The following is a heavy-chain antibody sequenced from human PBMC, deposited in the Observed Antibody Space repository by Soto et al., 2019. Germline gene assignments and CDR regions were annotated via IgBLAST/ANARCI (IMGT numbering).Heavy chain of an antibody. CDR1: GFTFSPYG. J-gene: IGHJ4*02. D-gene: IGHD3-22*01. Sequence: ESGGGLVQPGGSLRLSCTASGFTFSPYGMSWVRQAPGKGLEWVSSLSGDGTTTYYIDSVKGRFTISRDNSRNTLSLQMNSLRTEDTAVYYCAKDITFDSSAYNYWGQGILVTVSS. CDR2: LSGDGTTT. CDR3: AKDITFDSSAYNY. V-gene: IGHV3-23*01.